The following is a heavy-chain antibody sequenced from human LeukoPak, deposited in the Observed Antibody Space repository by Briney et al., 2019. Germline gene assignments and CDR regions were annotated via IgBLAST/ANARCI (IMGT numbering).Heavy chain of an antibody. D-gene: IGHD5/OR15-5a*01. CDR2: FDPEEGER. J-gene: IGHJ4*02. V-gene: IGHV1-24*01. CDR3: ATFCVYDLLECFDY. Sequence: GASVKVSCKVSGDNLSELTVHWVRQAPGKGVEWIGGFDPEEGERLYAQKFEGRVTMTEDTSTDTAYMQLTSLGSEDTAVYYCATFCVYDLLECFDYWGQGTLVTVSS. CDR1: GDNLSELT.